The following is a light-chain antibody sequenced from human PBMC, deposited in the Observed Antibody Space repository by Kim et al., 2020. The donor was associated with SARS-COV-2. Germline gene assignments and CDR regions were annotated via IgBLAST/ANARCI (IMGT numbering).Light chain of an antibody. CDR2: LGS. CDR3: MQALQTPPT. V-gene: IGKV2-28*01. J-gene: IGKJ1*01. CDR1: QSLLHSNGYDY. Sequence: DIVMTQSPLSLPVIPGEPASISCRSSQSLLHSNGYDYLDWYLQKPGQSPQLLIYLGSNRASGVPDRFSGSGSGTDFTLKISRVEAEDVGVYYCMQALQTPPTFGQGTKVDIK.